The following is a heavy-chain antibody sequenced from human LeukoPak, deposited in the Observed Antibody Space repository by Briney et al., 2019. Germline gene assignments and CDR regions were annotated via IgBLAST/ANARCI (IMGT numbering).Heavy chain of an antibody. D-gene: IGHD3-10*01. CDR1: GFTVDDYA. Sequence: PGGSLRLSCAASGFTVDDYAMHWVRQGPGKGLELVSGSSWNSGSIGYADSVKGRFSISRDNAKNSLYLQMNSLRAEDTALYYCARSPGYYYGSGFVDVWGQGTTVTVSS. CDR2: SSWNSGSI. CDR3: ARSPGYYYGSGFVDV. V-gene: IGHV3-9*01. J-gene: IGHJ6*02.